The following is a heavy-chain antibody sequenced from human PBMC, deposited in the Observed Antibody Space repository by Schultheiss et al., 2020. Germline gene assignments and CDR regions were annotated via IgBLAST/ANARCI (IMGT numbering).Heavy chain of an antibody. Sequence: SETLSLTCAVYGGSFSGYYWSWIRQPPGKGLEWIGYIYYSGSTNYNPSLKSRVTISVDTSKNQFSLKLSSVTAADTAVYYCARLISRNWFDPWGQGTLVTVSS. CDR1: GGSFSGYY. V-gene: IGHV4-59*01. CDR2: IYYSGST. J-gene: IGHJ5*02. CDR3: ARLISRNWFDP.